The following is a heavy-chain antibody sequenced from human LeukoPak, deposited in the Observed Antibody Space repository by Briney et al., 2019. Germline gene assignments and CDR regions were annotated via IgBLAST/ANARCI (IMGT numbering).Heavy chain of an antibody. CDR2: INPNSGGT. V-gene: IGHV1-2*02. J-gene: IGHJ3*02. Sequence: ASVKVSCKASGYTFTGYYMHWVRQAPGQGLEWMGWINPNSGGTNYAQKFQGRVTMTRDTSISTAYMELSRLRSDDTAVYYCARVTPGRYYDAFDIWGQGTMVTVSS. CDR3: ARVTPGRYYDAFDI. D-gene: IGHD4-17*01. CDR1: GYTFTGYY.